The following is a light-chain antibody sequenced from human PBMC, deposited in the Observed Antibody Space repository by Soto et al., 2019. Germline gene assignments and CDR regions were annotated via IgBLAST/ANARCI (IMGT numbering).Light chain of an antibody. J-gene: IGKJ2*01. V-gene: IGKV4-1*01. Sequence: DIVMTQSPDSLTVSLGERATINCKSSQSVLYTSNNKNNLAWYQQKPGQPPKLLIYWASIRESGVPDRFSGSGSGTDFTLTISGLQAEDVAVYYCQQYYSTPYTFGQGTKLEIK. CDR3: QQYYSTPYT. CDR2: WAS. CDR1: QSVLYTSNNKNN.